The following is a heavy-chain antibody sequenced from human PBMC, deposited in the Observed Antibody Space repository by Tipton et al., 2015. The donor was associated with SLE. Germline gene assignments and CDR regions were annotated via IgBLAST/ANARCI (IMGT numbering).Heavy chain of an antibody. CDR2: INGGNGNT. D-gene: IGHD1-20*01. V-gene: IGHV1-3*01. CDR1: GYTFTSYA. Sequence: QLVQSGAEVKKPAASVKVSCKASGYTFTSYAMHWVRQAPGQRLEWMGWINGGNGNTEYSQKFQGRVSISRDTSASTAYMNLSSLRSEDTAAYYCAKDLIADITGTTRGAFDIWGQGTMVTVSS. J-gene: IGHJ3*02. CDR3: AKDLIADITGTTRGAFDI.